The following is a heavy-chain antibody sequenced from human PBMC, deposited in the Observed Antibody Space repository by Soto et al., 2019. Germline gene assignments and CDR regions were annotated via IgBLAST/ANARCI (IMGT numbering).Heavy chain of an antibody. CDR2: IYYSGST. CDR1: GCSISSYY. D-gene: IGHD5-18*01. CDR3: ARDSRRDTAMALIDY. J-gene: IGHJ4*02. Sequence: SETLSLTCTVSGCSISSYYWSWIRQPPGKGLEWIGYIYYSGSTNYNPSLKSRVTISVDTSKNQFSLKLSSVTAADTAVYYCARDSRRDTAMALIDYWGQGTLVTVSS. V-gene: IGHV4-59*12.